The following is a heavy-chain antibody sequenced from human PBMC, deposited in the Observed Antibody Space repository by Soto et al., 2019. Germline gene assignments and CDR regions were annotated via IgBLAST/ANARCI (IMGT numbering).Heavy chain of an antibody. J-gene: IGHJ6*03. D-gene: IGHD2-2*01. CDR2: IRSKANSYAT. Sequence: ESGGGLVQPGGSLKLSCAASGFTFSGSAMHWVRQASGKGLEWVGRIRSKANSYATAYAASVKGRFTISRDDSKNTAYLQMNSLKTEDTAVYYCTRPGCSSTSCYYYMDVWGKGTTVTVSS. CDR3: TRPGCSSTSCYYYMDV. V-gene: IGHV3-73*01. CDR1: GFTFSGSA.